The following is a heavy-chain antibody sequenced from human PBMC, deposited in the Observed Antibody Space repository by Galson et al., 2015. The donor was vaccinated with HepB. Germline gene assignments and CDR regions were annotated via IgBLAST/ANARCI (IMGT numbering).Heavy chain of an antibody. CDR3: ARGLMRLVGS. D-gene: IGHD3-16*01. J-gene: IGHJ4*02. V-gene: IGHV3-48*01. Sequence: SLRLSCAASGFTFSSYSMNWVRQAPGKGLEWVSYTNTIGTSIYYADSVKGRFTISRDNAKNSVFLQMNSLRVEDTAVYYCARGLMRLVGSWGQGTLVTVTS. CDR2: TNTIGTSI. CDR1: GFTFSSYS.